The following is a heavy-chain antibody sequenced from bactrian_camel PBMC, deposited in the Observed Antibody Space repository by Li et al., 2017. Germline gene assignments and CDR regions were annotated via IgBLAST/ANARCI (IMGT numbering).Heavy chain of an antibody. CDR1: GFSFDDAD. CDR2: LASYGTT. CDR3: AKITFWPSTWSR. D-gene: IGHD1*01. Sequence: DVQLVESGGGSVQAGGSLTLSCTGSGFSFDDADMGWYRQGSGSDCKLVSALASYGTTYYLGSVKGRFTISRDNAKNMLYLQLNDVTTEDTAMYYCAKITFWPSTWSRRGQGTQVTVS. V-gene: IGHV3-1*01. J-gene: IGHJ4*01.